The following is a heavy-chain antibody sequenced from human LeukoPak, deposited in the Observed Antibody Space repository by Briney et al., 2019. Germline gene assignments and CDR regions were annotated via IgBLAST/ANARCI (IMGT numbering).Heavy chain of an antibody. CDR2: ISYDGSNK. CDR3: ARDIGDSSGYYGYDY. Sequence: GGSLRLSCAASGFTLSKHWMTWVRQAPGKGLEWVAVISYDGSNKYYADSVKGRFTISRDNSKNTLYLQMNSLRAEDTAVYYCARDIGDSSGYYGYDYWGQGTLVTVSS. D-gene: IGHD3-22*01. CDR1: GFTLSKHW. J-gene: IGHJ4*02. V-gene: IGHV3-30*03.